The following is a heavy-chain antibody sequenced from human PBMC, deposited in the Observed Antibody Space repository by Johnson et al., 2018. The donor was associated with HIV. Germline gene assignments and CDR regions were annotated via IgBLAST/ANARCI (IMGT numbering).Heavy chain of an antibody. V-gene: IGHV3-66*02. CDR3: ASDWGSRHAFDI. CDR2: IYSGGNT. Sequence: EVQLVESGGGLVQPGGSLRLSCSASGFSVSSNYMTWVRQAPGKGLEWVSVIYSGGNTYYIDSVKGRFTISRDNSKNTLYLQMNSLRAEDTAVYYCASDWGSRHAFDIWGQGTMVTVSS. J-gene: IGHJ3*02. D-gene: IGHD7-27*01. CDR1: GFSVSSNY.